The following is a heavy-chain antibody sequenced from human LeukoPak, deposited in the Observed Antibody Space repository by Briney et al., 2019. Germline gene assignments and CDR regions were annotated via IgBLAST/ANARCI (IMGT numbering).Heavy chain of an antibody. D-gene: IGHD3-10*01. J-gene: IGHJ3*01. CDR1: GDSVSRKSAG. CDR3: ARGGLVRGSIDSLIAFDF. V-gene: IGHV6-1*01. Sequence: SQTLSLTRAISGDSVSRKSAGWNWIRQSPSRGLEWLGRIYYRSTWYSDFLTSRITISPDTYKNQFSLHLDSVTPEDTAVYYCARGGLVRGSIDSLIAFDFWGQGTVVTVSS. CDR2: IYYRSTWYS.